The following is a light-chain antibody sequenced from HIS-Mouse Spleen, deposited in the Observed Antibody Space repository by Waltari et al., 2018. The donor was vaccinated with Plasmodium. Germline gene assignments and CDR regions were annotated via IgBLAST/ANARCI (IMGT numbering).Light chain of an antibody. CDR2: GAS. J-gene: IGKJ3*01. CDR3: QQYNNWSFT. Sequence: EIVMTQSPATLSVSPGERATLSCRASQSVSSNFAGYQQKPGQAPRLLIYGASTRATGIPARLSGSGSGTEFTLTISSLQSEDFAVYYCQQYNNWSFTFGPGTKVDIK. CDR1: QSVSSN. V-gene: IGKV3-15*01.